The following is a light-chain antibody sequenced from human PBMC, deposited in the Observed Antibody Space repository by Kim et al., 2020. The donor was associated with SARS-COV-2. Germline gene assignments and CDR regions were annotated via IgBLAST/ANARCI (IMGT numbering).Light chain of an antibody. CDR3: MQGTHWPFT. J-gene: IGKJ3*01. CDR1: QSLVYIDGNNY. V-gene: IGKV2-30*01. CDR2: KVS. Sequence: PASISCRSSQSLVYIDGNNYLNWFHQGPGQSPRRLIYKVSNRDSGVPDRFSGSGSGTDFTLQISRVEAEYVGVYYCMQGTHWPFTFGPGTKVDIK.